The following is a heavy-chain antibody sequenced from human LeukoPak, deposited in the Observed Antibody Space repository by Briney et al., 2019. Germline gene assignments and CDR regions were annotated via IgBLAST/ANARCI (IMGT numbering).Heavy chain of an antibody. Sequence: GGSVRLSCAVSGLTVSTNYMNWVRQAPGKGLEWVSVVYSGGITNYADSVKGRFTISRDNSKNTLYLQMNSLRTEDTAVYYCAKDRLDYGARGGIDYWGQGTLVTVSS. CDR1: GLTVSTNY. V-gene: IGHV3-53*01. CDR3: AKDRLDYGARGGIDY. J-gene: IGHJ4*02. CDR2: VYSGGIT. D-gene: IGHD4-17*01.